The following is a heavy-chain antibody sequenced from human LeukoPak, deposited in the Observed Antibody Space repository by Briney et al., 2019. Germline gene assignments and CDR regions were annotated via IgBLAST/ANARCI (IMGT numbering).Heavy chain of an antibody. CDR2: IIPILGIA. J-gene: IGHJ3*02. V-gene: IGHV1-69*04. CDR3: ARGENYYDSSGYPYDAFDI. Sequence: SVKVSCKASGGTFSSYAISWVRQAPGQGLEWMGRIIPILGIANYAQNFQGRVTITADKSTSTAYMELSSLRSEDTAVYYCARGENYYDSSGYPYDAFDIWGQGTMVTVSS. CDR1: GGTFSSYA. D-gene: IGHD3-22*01.